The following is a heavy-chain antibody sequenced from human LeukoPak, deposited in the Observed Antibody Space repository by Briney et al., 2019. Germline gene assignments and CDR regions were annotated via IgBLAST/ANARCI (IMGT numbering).Heavy chain of an antibody. J-gene: IGHJ3*02. CDR1: GFTFSRFW. CDR2: IDQSGSRN. Sequence: GGSLRLSCAASGFTFSRFWMNWVRQAPGGGLEWVANIDQSGSRNNYVDSVKGRFTISRDNAKNSLFLEMSSLRADDTAVYFCARDVEGGTFDIWGQGTTVTVSS. CDR3: ARDVEGGTFDI. D-gene: IGHD3-16*01. V-gene: IGHV3-7*05.